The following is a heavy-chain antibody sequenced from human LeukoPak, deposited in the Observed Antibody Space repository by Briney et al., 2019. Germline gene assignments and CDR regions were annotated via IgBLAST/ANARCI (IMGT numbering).Heavy chain of an antibody. Sequence: SETLSLTCTVSGGSISSGGYYWSWIRQQPGKGLEWIGYIYYSGSTWYNPSLKSRVTISVDTSKNQFSLKLSSVTAADTAVYYCARDVDTAMVFEPWGQGTLVTVSS. CDR3: ARDVDTAMVFEP. CDR2: IYYSGST. J-gene: IGHJ5*02. D-gene: IGHD5-18*01. CDR1: GGSISSGGYY. V-gene: IGHV4-31*03.